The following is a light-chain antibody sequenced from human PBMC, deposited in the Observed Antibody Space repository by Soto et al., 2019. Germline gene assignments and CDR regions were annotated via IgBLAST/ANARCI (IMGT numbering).Light chain of an antibody. J-gene: IGKJ1*01. V-gene: IGKV1-5*03. Sequence: DIHMTQSPSTLSASVGDRVTITCRASQSISIWLAWYQQKPGKAPNLLIYKTSSLETGVPSRFSGSGSGTEVTLTISSPQTDDFATYYCQHWNDYSWTFGQGTKVEVK. CDR2: KTS. CDR3: QHWNDYSWT. CDR1: QSISIW.